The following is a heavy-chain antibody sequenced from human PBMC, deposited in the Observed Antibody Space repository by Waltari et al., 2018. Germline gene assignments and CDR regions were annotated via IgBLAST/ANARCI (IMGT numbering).Heavy chain of an antibody. CDR3: ARDNGKYHGSGSWYFDL. Sequence: EVQLVESGGGLVQPGGSLRLSCAASGFTFSSYEMNWVRQAPGKGLEWVSYISSSGSTIYYADSGKGRFTISRDNAKNSLYLQMNSLRAEDTAVYYCARDNGKYHGSGSWYFDLWGRGTLVTVSS. CDR2: ISSSGSTI. J-gene: IGHJ2*01. D-gene: IGHD3-10*01. V-gene: IGHV3-48*03. CDR1: GFTFSSYE.